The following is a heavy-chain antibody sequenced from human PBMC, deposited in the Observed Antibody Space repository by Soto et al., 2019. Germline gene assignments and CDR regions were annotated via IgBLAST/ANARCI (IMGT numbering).Heavy chain of an antibody. J-gene: IGHJ6*02. CDR3: ARDGYCSRTSCSGYYYYGMDV. CDR1: GYTFTGYY. D-gene: IGHD2-2*03. Sequence: ASVKVSCKASGYTFTGYYMHWVRQAPGQGLEWMGWINPNSGGTNYAQKFQGRVTMTRDTSISTAYMELSRLRSDDTAVYYCARDGYCSRTSCSGYYYYGMDVWGQGTTVTFSS. V-gene: IGHV1-2*02. CDR2: INPNSGGT.